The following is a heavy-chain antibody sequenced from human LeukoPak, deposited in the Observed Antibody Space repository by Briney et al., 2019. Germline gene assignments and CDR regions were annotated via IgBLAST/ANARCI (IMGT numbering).Heavy chain of an antibody. CDR1: GGSISSYY. CDR2: IYYSCST. J-gene: IGHJ6*02. CDR3: ARWSKYSSGRSRYYYYGMDV. V-gene: IGHV4-59*08. Sequence: SETLSPTCTVSGGSISSYYWSWVRQPPGKGLELVGYIYYSCSTNYNPSLKSRVTISVDTSKNQFSLKLSSVTAADTAVYYCARWSKYSSGRSRYYYYGMDVWGQGTTVTVSS. D-gene: IGHD6-19*01.